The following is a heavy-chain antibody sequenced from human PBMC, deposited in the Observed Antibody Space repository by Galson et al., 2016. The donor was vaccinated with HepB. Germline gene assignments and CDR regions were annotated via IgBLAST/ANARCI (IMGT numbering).Heavy chain of an antibody. D-gene: IGHD6-19*01. V-gene: IGHV1-3*01. CDR1: GYTFTSYG. CDR2: INAANGYT. CDR3: ARVMAVAGTMSAFNI. Sequence: SVKVSCKASGYTFTSYGIHWVRQAPGQRLEWMGWINAANGYTKYSQKFQGRVSITRDTSASPAYMELSSLTSEDTTVYYCARVMAVAGTMSAFNIWSQGTMVTVSS. J-gene: IGHJ3*02.